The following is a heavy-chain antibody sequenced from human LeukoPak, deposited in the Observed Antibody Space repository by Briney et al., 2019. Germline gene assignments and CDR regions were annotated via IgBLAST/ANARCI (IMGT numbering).Heavy chain of an antibody. J-gene: IGHJ3*02. CDR2: ISSSGSTI. V-gene: IGHV3-48*03. D-gene: IGHD2/OR15-2a*01. CDR3: AKGINSTPHDAFDI. CDR1: GFTFSSYE. Sequence: PGGSLRLSCAASGFTFSSYEMNWVRQAPGKGLEWVSYISSSGSTIYYADSVKGRFTISRDNSKNTLYLQMNSLRAEDTAVYYCAKGINSTPHDAFDIWGQGTMVTVSS.